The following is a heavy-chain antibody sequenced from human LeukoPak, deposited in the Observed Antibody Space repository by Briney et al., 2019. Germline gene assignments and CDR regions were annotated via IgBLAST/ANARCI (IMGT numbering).Heavy chain of an antibody. CDR1: GFTFSTYG. D-gene: IGHD6-13*01. V-gene: IGHV3-7*01. J-gene: IGHJ2*01. Sequence: GGSLRLSCAASGFTFSTYGMSWVRQAPGKGLEWVANIKQDGSEKYYVDSVKGRFTISRDNAKNSLYLQMNSLRAEDTAVYYCASSSWSDLWGRGTLVTVSS. CDR3: ASSSWSDL. CDR2: IKQDGSEK.